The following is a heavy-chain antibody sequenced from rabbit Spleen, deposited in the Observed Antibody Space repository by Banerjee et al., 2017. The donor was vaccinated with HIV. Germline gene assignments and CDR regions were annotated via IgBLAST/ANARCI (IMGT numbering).Heavy chain of an antibody. J-gene: IGHJ6*01. D-gene: IGHD1-1*01. CDR3: ARDTSSSFSSYGMDL. Sequence: QSLEESGGDLVKPGAFLTLTCIASGVSFSGNSYMCWVRQAPGKGLEWIACIDSGSSGFTYFASWANGRFTISKTSSTTVTLQMTRLTAADTATYFCARDTSSSFSSYGMDLWGQGTLVTVS. V-gene: IGHV1S40*01. CDR2: IDSGSSGFT. CDR1: GVSFSGNSY.